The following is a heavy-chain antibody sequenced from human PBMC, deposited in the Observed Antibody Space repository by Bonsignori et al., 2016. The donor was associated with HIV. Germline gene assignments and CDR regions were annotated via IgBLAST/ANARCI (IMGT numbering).Heavy chain of an antibody. V-gene: IGHV4-59*13. Sequence: PGKGLEWIGYIYYSGSTNYNPSLKSRVTISVDTSKNQFSLKLSSVTAADTAVYYCARGGDNDYGDYYFDYWGQGTLVTVSS. J-gene: IGHJ4*02. D-gene: IGHD4-17*01. CDR2: IYYSGST. CDR3: ARGGDNDYGDYYFDY.